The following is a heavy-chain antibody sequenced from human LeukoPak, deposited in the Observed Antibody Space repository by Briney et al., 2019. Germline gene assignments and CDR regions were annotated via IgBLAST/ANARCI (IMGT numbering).Heavy chain of an antibody. Sequence: GGSLRLSCAASGFTFSSYAMSWVRQAPGKGLEWVSAISGSGGSTYYADSVKGRFTISRDNSKNTLYLQVNSLRGEDTAVYYCAKVSSTVTTYYSYYMDVWGKGATVTVSS. CDR1: GFTFSSYA. V-gene: IGHV3-23*01. D-gene: IGHD4-17*01. CDR2: ISGSGGST. CDR3: AKVSSTVTTYYSYYMDV. J-gene: IGHJ6*03.